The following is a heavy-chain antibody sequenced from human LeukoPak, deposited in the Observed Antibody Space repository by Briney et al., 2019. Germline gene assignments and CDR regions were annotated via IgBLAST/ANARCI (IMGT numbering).Heavy chain of an antibody. CDR2: IYTSGST. J-gene: IGHJ4*02. V-gene: IGHV4-4*07. D-gene: IGHD5-12*01. CDR3: ARGSMSFGLRGYYFDY. Sequence: SETLSLTCTVSGGSISSYYWSWIRQPAGKGLEWIGRIYTSGSTNYNPSLKSRVTMSVDTSKNQFSLKLSSVTAADTAVYYCARGSMSFGLRGYYFDYWGQGALVTVSS. CDR1: GGSISSYY.